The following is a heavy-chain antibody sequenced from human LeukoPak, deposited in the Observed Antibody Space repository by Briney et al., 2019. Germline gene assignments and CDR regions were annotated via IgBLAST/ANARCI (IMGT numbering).Heavy chain of an antibody. V-gene: IGHV3-23*01. Sequence: GGSLRLSCAASGFTFSSYAMGWVRQAPGKGLEWVSAISGSGGSTYYADSVKGRFTISRDNSKNTLYLQMNSLRAEDTAVYYCAKDGCSGGSCHNDAFDIWGQGTMVTVSS. D-gene: IGHD2-15*01. J-gene: IGHJ3*02. CDR2: ISGSGGST. CDR3: AKDGCSGGSCHNDAFDI. CDR1: GFTFSSYA.